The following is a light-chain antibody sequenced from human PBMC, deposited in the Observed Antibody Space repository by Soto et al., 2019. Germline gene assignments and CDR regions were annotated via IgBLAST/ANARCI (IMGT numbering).Light chain of an antibody. V-gene: IGKV1-5*03. CDR3: QQYHMYSGT. Sequence: DIQMTQSPSTLSASVGDRVTITCRASQTIDSWLAWYQQRPGKPPNLLIYKASTLASGVPSRFSGSGSGTEFTLTINSLQPDDLTTYYRQQYHMYSGTFGQGTKVEIK. CDR2: KAS. CDR1: QTIDSW. J-gene: IGKJ1*01.